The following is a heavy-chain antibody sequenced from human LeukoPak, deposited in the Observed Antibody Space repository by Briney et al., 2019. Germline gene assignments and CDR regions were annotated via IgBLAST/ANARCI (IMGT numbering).Heavy chain of an antibody. CDR1: GYTFTNYD. J-gene: IGHJ4*02. V-gene: IGHV1-8*01. D-gene: IGHD3-10*01. CDR3: ARRIISDY. CDR2: LNPHSGNT. Sequence: ASVKVSCKASGYTFTNYDINWVRQATGQGLGWMGWLNPHSGNTGYAQKFQGRVTMTRNTSISTAYMELSSLRSDDTAVYYCARRIISDYWGPGSLVTVSS.